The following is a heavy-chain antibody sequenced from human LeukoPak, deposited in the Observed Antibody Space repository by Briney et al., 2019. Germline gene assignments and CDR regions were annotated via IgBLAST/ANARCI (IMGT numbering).Heavy chain of an antibody. CDR1: GFTFSSYA. V-gene: IGHV3-30*14. J-gene: IGHJ1*01. CDR3: ASGEYFQH. Sequence: GGSLRLSCAASGFTFSSYALHWVRQAPGKGLEWVAVISYDGSNKYYADSVKGRFTISRDNSKNTLYLQMNSLRAEDTAVYYCASGEYFQHWGQGTLVTVSS. CDR2: ISYDGSNK.